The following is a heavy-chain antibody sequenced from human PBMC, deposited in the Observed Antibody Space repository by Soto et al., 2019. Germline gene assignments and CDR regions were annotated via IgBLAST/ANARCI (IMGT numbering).Heavy chain of an antibody. V-gene: IGHV3-15*01. CDR2: IKSKTDGGTT. J-gene: IGHJ6*03. CDR1: GFTFSNAW. Sequence: EVQLVESGGGLVKPGGSLRLSCAASGFTFSNAWMSWVRQAPGKGLEWVGRIKSKTDGGTTDYAAPVKGRFTISKDDSKNTLYLHRNRPKTEDTAVYYCTPWDRGTAIPAYYYYYMDVWGKGTTVTVSS. CDR3: TPWDRGTAIPAYYYYYMDV. D-gene: IGHD5-18*01.